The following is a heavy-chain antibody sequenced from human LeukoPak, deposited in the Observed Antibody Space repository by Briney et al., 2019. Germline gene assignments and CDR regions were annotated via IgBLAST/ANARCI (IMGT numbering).Heavy chain of an antibody. D-gene: IGHD2-15*01. CDR2: ISWNSGSI. Sequence: PGGSLRLSCAASGFTFDDYAMPWVRQAPGKGLEWVSGISWNSGSIGYADSVRGRFTISRDNAKNSLYLQMNSLRAEDTALYYCAKGGVVAVTNSFDYWGQGTLVTVSS. CDR3: AKGGVVAVTNSFDY. CDR1: GFTFDDYA. V-gene: IGHV3-9*01. J-gene: IGHJ4*02.